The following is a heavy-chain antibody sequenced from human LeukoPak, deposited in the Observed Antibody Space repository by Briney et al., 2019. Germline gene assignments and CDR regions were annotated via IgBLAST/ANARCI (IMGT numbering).Heavy chain of an antibody. J-gene: IGHJ6*02. CDR1: GGSISNADYY. CDR2: IYYSGSS. D-gene: IGHD3-9*01. CDR3: ARVDWWFDIMTGWPAITNNGMDV. V-gene: IGHV4-30-4*02. Sequence: SETLSLTCTVSGGSISNADYYWSWIRQTPGKGLEWIWNIYYSGSSYYNPSLKSRVTISVDTSKNQFSLRLTSLTAADTAVYYCARVDWWFDIMTGWPAITNNGMDVWGQGTTVIVSS.